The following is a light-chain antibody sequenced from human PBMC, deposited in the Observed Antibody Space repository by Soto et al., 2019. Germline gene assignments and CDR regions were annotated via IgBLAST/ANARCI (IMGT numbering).Light chain of an antibody. CDR2: DAS. V-gene: IGKV3-11*01. CDR1: HSVSSY. J-gene: IGKJ5*01. Sequence: IFFTQFPANLCLCLVERATLSCRASHSVSSYLAWYPHEPGQAPRLLIYDASNRATGIPARFSGSGSGTDFTLTISSLEPEDFAVYYCQQRSNWSITFGQGTRLEIK. CDR3: QQRSNWSIT.